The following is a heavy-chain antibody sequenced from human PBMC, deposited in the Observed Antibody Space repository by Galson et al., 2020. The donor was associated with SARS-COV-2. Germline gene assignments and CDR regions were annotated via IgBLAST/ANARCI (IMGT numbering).Heavy chain of an antibody. V-gene: IGHV4-39*01. CDR2: NYYSGST. D-gene: IGHD6-19*01. Sequence: SETLSLTCTVSGGSISSSGYYWGWIRQPQGKGLEWNGRNYYSGSTYYNPSLKRQVTISVDTSRNQFSLNLSSVTAADTALYYCARHESSGWYYFDYWGQGILVTVSP. J-gene: IGHJ4*02. CDR1: GGSISSSGYY. CDR3: ARHESSGWYYFDY.